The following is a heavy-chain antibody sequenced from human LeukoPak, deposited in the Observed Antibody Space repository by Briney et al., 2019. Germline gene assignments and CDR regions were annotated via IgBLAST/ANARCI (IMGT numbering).Heavy chain of an antibody. J-gene: IGHJ4*02. CDR2: ISYDGSTT. Sequence: GGSLRLSCAASGFTFSNAWMSWVRQAPGKGLEWVAVISYDGSTTYYADSLKGRFTISRDNSKNTLYLQMNSLRAEDTAVYYCAKWSLTTWGYFDYWGQGTLVTVSS. CDR1: GFTFSNAW. CDR3: AKWSLTTWGYFDY. D-gene: IGHD1-14*01. V-gene: IGHV3-30*18.